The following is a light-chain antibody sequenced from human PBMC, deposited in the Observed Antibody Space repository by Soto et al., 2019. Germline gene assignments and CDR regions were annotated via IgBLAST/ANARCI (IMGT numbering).Light chain of an antibody. CDR1: ESVSSN. CDR3: QQYNTWPT. Sequence: VMTQSPATLSVSPWERATLSCRARESVSSNLAWYQQRPGQAPRLVIYGASTRATGIPARFSGGGSGTEFTLTISSLQSEDFAVYYCQQYNTWPTFGQGTKVDIK. J-gene: IGKJ1*01. CDR2: GAS. V-gene: IGKV3-15*01.